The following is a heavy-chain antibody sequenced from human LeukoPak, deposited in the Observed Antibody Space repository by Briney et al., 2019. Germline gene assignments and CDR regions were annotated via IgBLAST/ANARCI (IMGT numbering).Heavy chain of an antibody. V-gene: IGHV3-74*01. CDR1: GFTFSSYW. CDR3: ARKPLRYYGMDV. CDR2: INSDGSST. Sequence: GGSLRLSCAASGFTFSSYWMHWVRQAPGKGLVWVSRINSDGSSTSYADSVKGRFTISRDNAKNTLYLQMNSLRAEDTAVYCCARKPLRYYGMDVWGQGTTVTVSS. J-gene: IGHJ6*02.